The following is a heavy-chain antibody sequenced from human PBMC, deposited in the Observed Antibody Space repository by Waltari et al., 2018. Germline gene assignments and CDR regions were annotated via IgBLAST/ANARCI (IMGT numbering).Heavy chain of an antibody. CDR2: ISSSSNIK. Sequence: EVQLVESGGGLVQPGGSLRLSCAASGFSFSSYSRNWVRQPPGKGLEWFSCISSSSNIKYYADSLKGRVNVSRDNARNTLYLQMDSLRAEDTAVYYCARGIAVASQGVLWGQGTLATVSS. J-gene: IGHJ4*02. CDR3: ARGIAVASQGVL. V-gene: IGHV3-48*01. CDR1: GFSFSSYS. D-gene: IGHD6-19*01.